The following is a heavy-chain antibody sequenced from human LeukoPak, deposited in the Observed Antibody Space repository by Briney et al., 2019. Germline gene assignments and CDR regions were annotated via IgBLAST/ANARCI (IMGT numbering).Heavy chain of an antibody. Sequence: PGGSLRLSCAASGFTFNHYAMSCVRQAPGKGLEWVSGINHHGHTFYADSVKGRFTISRDNSKNTVFLQMNSLRADDTAEYFCARDHGSQDNGAWYVSDYWGRGTLVTVSS. J-gene: IGHJ4*02. CDR1: GFTFNHYA. CDR3: ARDHGSQDNGAWYVSDY. V-gene: IGHV3-23*01. D-gene: IGHD6-19*01. CDR2: INHHGHT.